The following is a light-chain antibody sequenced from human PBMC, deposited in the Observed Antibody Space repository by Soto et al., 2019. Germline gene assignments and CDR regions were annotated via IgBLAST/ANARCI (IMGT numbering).Light chain of an antibody. J-gene: IGLJ2*01. CDR1: SSDVGGYNY. CDR3: SSYTSSSTPFVL. CDR2: DVS. Sequence: QSALTQPDSVSGSPGQSITISCTGTSSDVGGYNYVSWYQQHPGKAPKLMIYDVSNRPSGVSNRFSGSKSGNTASLTISGLQAEDDADYYCSSYTSSSTPFVLFGGGTKLTVL. V-gene: IGLV2-14*01.